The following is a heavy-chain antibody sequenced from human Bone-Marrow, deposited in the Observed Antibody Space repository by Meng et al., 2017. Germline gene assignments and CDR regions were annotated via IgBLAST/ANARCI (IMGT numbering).Heavy chain of an antibody. V-gene: IGHV3-30*18. CDR2: ISYDGSSK. CDR1: GFTLSSYG. CDR3: AKDDSGWYGPLDY. Sequence: QVQLVESGGGVVQPGRSVRRSCAASGFTLSSYGMHWFRQAQGKGLEWVAVISYDGSSKYYADSVKGRITISRDNSKNTLYLQMNSLRPEDTAVYYCAKDDSGWYGPLDYWGQGTLVTVSS. D-gene: IGHD6-19*01. J-gene: IGHJ4*02.